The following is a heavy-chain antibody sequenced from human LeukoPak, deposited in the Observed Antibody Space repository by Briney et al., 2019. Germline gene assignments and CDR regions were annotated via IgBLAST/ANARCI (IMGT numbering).Heavy chain of an antibody. CDR3: ARVFNYYDSSPYYFDY. CDR2: INAGNGNT. D-gene: IGHD3-22*01. V-gene: IGHV1-3*01. J-gene: IGHJ4*02. Sequence: GASVKVSCKASGYTFTSYAMHWVRQAPGQRLEWMGWINAGNGNTKYSQKFQGRVTITRDTSASTAYMELSSLRSEDTAVYYCARVFNYYDSSPYYFDYWGQRTLVTVSS. CDR1: GYTFTSYA.